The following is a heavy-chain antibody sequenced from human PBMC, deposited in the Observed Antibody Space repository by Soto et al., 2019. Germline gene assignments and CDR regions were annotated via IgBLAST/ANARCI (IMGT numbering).Heavy chain of an antibody. D-gene: IGHD5-12*01. V-gene: IGHV2-5*02. CDR1: GFSLSDFAVG. CDR3: VHTAGWLHRY. Sequence: HITLKESGPTLVKPTQTLTLTGTLSGFSLSDFAVGVSWVRRPPGQALEWLALIYSDGNKYYSPSLKTRLTISPDTSKDHVVLTMTNMDPLDTATYFCVHTAGWLHRYWGQGTQVTVSS. J-gene: IGHJ4*02. CDR2: IYSDGNK.